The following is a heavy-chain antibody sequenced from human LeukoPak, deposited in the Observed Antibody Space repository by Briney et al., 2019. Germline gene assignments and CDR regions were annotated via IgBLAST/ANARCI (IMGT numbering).Heavy chain of an antibody. D-gene: IGHD7-27*01. V-gene: IGHV3-23*01. Sequence: GGSLRLSCAASGFTFSSYTMTWVRQAPGKGLKWVSTITTGDGNTYYADSVKGRFTVSRDDSKNTLYLQMNSLRAEDTAVYYCAKDGGLWVSAHWGDSWGRGTLVTVSS. J-gene: IGHJ4*02. CDR2: ITTGDGNT. CDR3: AKDGGLWVSAHWGDS. CDR1: GFTFSSYT.